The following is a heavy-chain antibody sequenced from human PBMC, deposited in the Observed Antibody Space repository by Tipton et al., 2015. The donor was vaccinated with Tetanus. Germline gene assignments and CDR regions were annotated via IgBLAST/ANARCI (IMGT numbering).Heavy chain of an antibody. CDR2: IYYSGST. CDR3: AREVYGGNSMWYFDY. V-gene: IGHV4-61*05. D-gene: IGHD4-23*01. J-gene: IGHJ4*02. Sequence: TLSLTCTVSGGSISSSSYYWSWIRQPPGKGLEWIGYIYYSGSTNYNPSLKSRVTISVDTAKNQFSLKLSSVTAADTAVYYCAREVYGGNSMWYFDYWGQGTLVTVSS. CDR1: GGSISSSSYY.